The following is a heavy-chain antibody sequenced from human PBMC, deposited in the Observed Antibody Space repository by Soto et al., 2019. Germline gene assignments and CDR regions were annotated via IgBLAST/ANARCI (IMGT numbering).Heavy chain of an antibody. CDR2: ISGTGGST. CDR3: AKDRLGGNFDY. Sequence: GGSLRLSCTASGFTFNNYAMNWVRQTPGKGLEWVATISGTGGSTYYADSVKGRFTISRDNSKNTLYLQMNSLRVEDTAVYYCAKDRLGGNFDYWGQGTQVTVSS. CDR1: GFTFNNYA. V-gene: IGHV3-23*01. J-gene: IGHJ4*02.